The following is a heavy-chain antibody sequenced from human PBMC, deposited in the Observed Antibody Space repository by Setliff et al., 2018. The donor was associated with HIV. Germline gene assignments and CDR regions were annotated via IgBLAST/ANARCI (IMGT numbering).Heavy chain of an antibody. Sequence: PSETLSLTCTVSGDSINSHYWSWIRQPPGEGLEWIGHISYNEYTNYNPSLKSRVTISLDPSKKHFSLDLYSVTAADTAVYYCARDHNSGTLHAFDLWGQGTKVTVSS. D-gene: IGHD1-26*01. CDR2: ISYNEYT. J-gene: IGHJ3*01. V-gene: IGHV4-59*11. CDR1: GDSINSHY. CDR3: ARDHNSGTLHAFDL.